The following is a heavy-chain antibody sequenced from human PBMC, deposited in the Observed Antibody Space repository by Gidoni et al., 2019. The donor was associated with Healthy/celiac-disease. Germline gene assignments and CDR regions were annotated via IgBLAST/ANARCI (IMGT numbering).Heavy chain of an antibody. CDR3: ARDLGSGTKYWFDP. CDR2: IWYDGSNK. D-gene: IGHD3-10*01. V-gene: IGHV3-33*01. Sequence: QVQLVESGGGVVQPGRSLRLSCAASGFTFSSYGMHWVRQAPGKGLEWVAVIWYDGSNKYYADSVKGRFTISRDNSKNTLYLQMNSLRAEDTAVYYCARDLGSGTKYWFDPWGQGTLVTVSS. CDR1: GFTFSSYG. J-gene: IGHJ5*02.